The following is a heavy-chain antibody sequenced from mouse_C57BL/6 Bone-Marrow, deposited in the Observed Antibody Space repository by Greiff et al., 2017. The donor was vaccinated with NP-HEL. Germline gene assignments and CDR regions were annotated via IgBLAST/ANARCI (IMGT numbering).Heavy chain of an antibody. J-gene: IGHJ1*03. CDR3: AREAIYYGSSYFYWYFDV. CDR1: GYSITSGYY. V-gene: IGHV3-6*01. CDR2: ISYDGSN. Sequence: EVQLQQSGPGLVKPSQSLSLTCSVTGYSITSGYYWNWIRQFPGNKLEWMGYISYDGSNNYNPSLQNRISITRDPSKNQFFLKLNSVTTEDTATYYCAREAIYYGSSYFYWYFDVWGTGTTVTVSS. D-gene: IGHD1-1*01.